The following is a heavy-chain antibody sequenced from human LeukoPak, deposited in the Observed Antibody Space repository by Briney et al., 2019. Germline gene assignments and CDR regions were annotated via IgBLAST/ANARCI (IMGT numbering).Heavy chain of an antibody. CDR1: GFTFDDYG. CDR2: INWNGGST. V-gene: IGHV3-20*04. CDR3: AKPAAQGGSYYTYYYMDV. Sequence: GGSLRLSCAASGFTFDDYGMSWVRQAPGKGLEWVSGINWNGGSTGYADSVKGRFTISRDNAKNSLYLQMNSLRAEDTALYYCAKPAAQGGSYYTYYYMDVWGKGTMVTISS. J-gene: IGHJ6*03. D-gene: IGHD3-22*01.